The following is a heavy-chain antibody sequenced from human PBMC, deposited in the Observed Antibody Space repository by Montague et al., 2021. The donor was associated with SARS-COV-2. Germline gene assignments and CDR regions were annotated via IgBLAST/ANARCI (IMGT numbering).Heavy chain of an antibody. Sequence: SLRLSCAASGFSFSSYGVHWVRQAPGKGLEWVAVIGLDGSNEYYADPVKGRFTISRDNSKNTLYLQMNSLRAEDTAVYYCAKDQGRERKRAFDSWGQGILVTVSS. CDR3: AKDQGRERKRAFDS. CDR2: IGLDGSNE. CDR1: GFSFSSYG. V-gene: IGHV3-33*06. J-gene: IGHJ4*02. D-gene: IGHD1-26*01.